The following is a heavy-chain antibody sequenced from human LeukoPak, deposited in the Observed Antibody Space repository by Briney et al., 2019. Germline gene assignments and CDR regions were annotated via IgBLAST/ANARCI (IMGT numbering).Heavy chain of an antibody. CDR2: IYIGGTP. D-gene: IGHD4-23*01. CDR1: GFTVSSNY. Sequence: GRSLRLSCAASGFTVSSNYMSWVRQAPGKGLEWVSVIYIGGTPYYADSVKGRFTISRDNSKNTLYLQMNSLRAEDTAVYYCARTTVVKAFAYWGQGTLVTVSS. CDR3: ARTTVVKAFAY. J-gene: IGHJ4*02. V-gene: IGHV3-53*01.